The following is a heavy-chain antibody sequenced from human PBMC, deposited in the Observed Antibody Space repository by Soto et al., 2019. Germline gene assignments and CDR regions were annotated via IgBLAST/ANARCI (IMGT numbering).Heavy chain of an antibody. CDR3: ARASGYSSSWYLPYYYYYGMDV. D-gene: IGHD6-13*01. CDR2: INPSGGST. CDR1: GYTFTSYY. Sequence: QVQLVQSGAEVKKPGASVKVSCKASGYTFTSYYMHWVRQAPGQGLECMGIINPSGGSTSYAQKFQGRVTMTRDTSTSTVYMELSSLRSEDTAVYYCARASGYSSSWYLPYYYYYGMDVWGQGTTVTVSS. J-gene: IGHJ6*02. V-gene: IGHV1-46*01.